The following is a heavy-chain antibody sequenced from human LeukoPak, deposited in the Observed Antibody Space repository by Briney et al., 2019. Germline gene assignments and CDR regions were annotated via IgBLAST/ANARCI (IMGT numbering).Heavy chain of an antibody. CDR3: ARVGSSGSFDP. D-gene: IGHD6-19*01. J-gene: IGHJ5*02. Sequence: PSETLSLTCAVYGGSFSGYYWSWIRQPPGKGLEWIGEINHSGSTNYNPSLKSRVTISVDTSKNQFSLKLSSVTAADTAVYYCARVGSSGSFDPWGQGTLVTVSS. CDR1: GGSFSGYY. CDR2: INHSGST. V-gene: IGHV4-34*01.